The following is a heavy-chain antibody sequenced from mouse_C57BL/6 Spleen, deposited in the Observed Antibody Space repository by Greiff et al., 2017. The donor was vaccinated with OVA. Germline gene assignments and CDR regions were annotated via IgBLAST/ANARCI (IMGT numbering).Heavy chain of an antibody. V-gene: IGHV5-9*01. CDR3: ARQGRRGGFDY. J-gene: IGHJ2*01. CDR2: ISGGGGNT. Sequence: EVKLVESGGGLVKPGGSLKLSCAASGFTFSSYTMSWVRQTPEKRLEWVATISGGGGNTYYPDSVKGRFTLSRDNAKNTLYLQMSSLRSEDTALDYCARQGRRGGFDYWGQGTTLTVSS. CDR1: GFTFSSYT.